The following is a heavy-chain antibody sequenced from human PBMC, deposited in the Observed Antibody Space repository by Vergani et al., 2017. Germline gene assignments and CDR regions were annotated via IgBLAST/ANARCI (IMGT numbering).Heavy chain of an antibody. CDR2: LTGGGGST. Sequence: EVKLLESGGSLKQPGGSLRLSCAASGFPFSTYAMHWVRPAPGKGLEWVSALTGGGGSTYYAAPFKGRFLISRDNSRYTLYLQMNSLRPEDTATYYCVKDAGSYENFFDSWGQGTLVTVSS. D-gene: IGHD1-26*01. J-gene: IGHJ4*02. V-gene: IGHV3-23*01. CDR1: GFPFSTYA. CDR3: VKDAGSYENFFDS.